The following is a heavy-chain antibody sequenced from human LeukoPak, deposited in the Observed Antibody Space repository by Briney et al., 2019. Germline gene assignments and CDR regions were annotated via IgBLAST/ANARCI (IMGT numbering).Heavy chain of an antibody. V-gene: IGHV3-48*01. D-gene: IGHD3-16*02. CDR3: ARDDRWAFDY. Sequence: GGSLRLSCAATGFTFSSYAMNWVRLAPGKGLEWLSYISGSSRTIHYADSVKGRFTISRDNAKNSVYLQMNSLRAEDTAVYYCARDDRWAFDYWGQGTLVTVSS. CDR2: ISGSSRTI. J-gene: IGHJ4*02. CDR1: GFTFSSYA.